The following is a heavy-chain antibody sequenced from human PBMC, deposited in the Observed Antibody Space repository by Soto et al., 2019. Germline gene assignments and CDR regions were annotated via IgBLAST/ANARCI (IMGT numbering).Heavy chain of an antibody. V-gene: IGHV4-30-4*01. CDR2: IFHSGST. CDR3: ARDRYYGSGTYYNFYSGMDV. CDR1: GGSINSDDYY. J-gene: IGHJ6*02. D-gene: IGHD3-10*01. Sequence: KPSETLSLTCTVSGGSINSDDYYWTWVRQPPGKGLEWIGNIFHSGSTYYTPSLQSRVTISLDTSKNHFSLKLSSVTPADTAVYYCARDRYYGSGTYYNFYSGMDVWGQGTTVTVSS.